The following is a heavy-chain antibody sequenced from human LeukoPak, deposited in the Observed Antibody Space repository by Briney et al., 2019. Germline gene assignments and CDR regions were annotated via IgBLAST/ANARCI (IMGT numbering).Heavy chain of an antibody. CDR2: ISYDGSNK. D-gene: IGHD3-10*01. CDR1: GFTFSSYA. Sequence: GGSLRLSCAASGFTFSSYAMHWVRQAPGKGLEWVAVISYDGSNKYYADSVKGRFTISRDNSKNTLYLQMNSLRAEDTAVYYCARARWGSSSRWFGEIKSILDYWGQGTLVTVSS. J-gene: IGHJ4*02. V-gene: IGHV3-30-3*01. CDR3: ARARWGSSSRWFGEIKSILDY.